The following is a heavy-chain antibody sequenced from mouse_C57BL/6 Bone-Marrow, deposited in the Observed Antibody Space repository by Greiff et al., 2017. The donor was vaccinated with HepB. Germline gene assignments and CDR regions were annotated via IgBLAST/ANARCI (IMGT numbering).Heavy chain of an antibody. CDR1: GYTFTSYW. V-gene: IGHV1-64*01. CDR3: ARDPSLIWFDY. D-gene: IGHD2-2*01. Sequence: QVQLQQPGAELVKPGASVKLSCKASGYTFTSYWMHWVKQRPGQGLEWIGMIHPNSGSTNYNEKFKSKATLTVDKSSSTAYMQLSSLTSEDTAVYYGARDPSLIWFDYWGQGTTLTVSS. J-gene: IGHJ2*01. CDR2: IHPNSGST.